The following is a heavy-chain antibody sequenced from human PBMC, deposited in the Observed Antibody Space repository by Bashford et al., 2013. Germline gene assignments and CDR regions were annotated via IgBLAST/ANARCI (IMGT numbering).Heavy chain of an antibody. Sequence: VRQAPGKGLEWVGRIRSKPNSYATAYAASVKGRFTISRDDSKNTAYLQMNSLETADTAVYYCTRLLYAGFDIWGQGTMVTVSS. CDR3: TRLLYAGFDI. CDR2: IRSKPNSYAT. D-gene: IGHD2-8*01. V-gene: IGHV3-73*01. J-gene: IGHJ3*02.